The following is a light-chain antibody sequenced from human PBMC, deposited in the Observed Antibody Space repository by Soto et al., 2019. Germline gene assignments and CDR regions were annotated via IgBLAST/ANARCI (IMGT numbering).Light chain of an antibody. V-gene: IGLV1-40*01. CDR1: SSDIGAGYD. J-gene: IGLJ3*02. CDR3: QSYDSSLGGSKGV. Sequence: QAVVTQPPSMSGAPGQRVTISCTGSSSDIGAGYDVHWYQQFPGTAPKLLIYSNINRPLGVPDRFSGSKSGTSASLAITGLQAEDEADYYCQSYDSSLGGSKGVFGGGTKLTVL. CDR2: SNI.